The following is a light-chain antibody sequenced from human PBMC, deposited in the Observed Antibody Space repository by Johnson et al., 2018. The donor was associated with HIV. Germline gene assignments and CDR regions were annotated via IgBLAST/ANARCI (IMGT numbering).Light chain of an antibody. CDR3: GTWDSVLSGYV. V-gene: IGLV1-51*02. J-gene: IGLJ1*01. CDR2: END. CDR1: SSNIGNSY. Sequence: QSVLTQPPSVSAAPGQKVTISCSGSSSNIGNSYVCWYQQLPGTAPKLLIYENDKRPSGIPDRFSGSKSGTSATLGITGLQTGDEADYYCGTWDSVLSGYVFGTGTKVTVL.